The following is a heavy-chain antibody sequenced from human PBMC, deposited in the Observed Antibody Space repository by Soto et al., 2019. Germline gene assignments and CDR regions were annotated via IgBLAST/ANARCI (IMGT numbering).Heavy chain of an antibody. D-gene: IGHD2-2*01. CDR2: IYYSGST. Sequence: SETLSLTCTVSGGSISSGGYYWSWIRQHPGKGLEWIGYIYYSGSTYYNPSLKSRVTISVDTSKNQFSLKLSSVTAADTAVYYCARAPIVVVPDARKYYFDYWGQGTLVTVSS. J-gene: IGHJ4*02. CDR1: GGSISSGGYY. CDR3: ARAPIVVVPDARKYYFDY. V-gene: IGHV4-31*03.